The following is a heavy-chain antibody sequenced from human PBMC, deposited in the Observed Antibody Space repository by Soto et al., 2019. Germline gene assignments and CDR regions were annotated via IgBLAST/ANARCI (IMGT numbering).Heavy chain of an antibody. CDR1: GGSISSYY. V-gene: IGHV4-59*01. Sequence: SETLSLTCTVSGGSISSYYWSWIRQPPGKGLEWIGYIYYSGSTNYNPSLKSRVTISVDTSKNQFSLKLSSVTAADTAVYYCARAAGYYYDSSGYYYIDAFDIWGQGTMVTVSS. J-gene: IGHJ3*02. D-gene: IGHD3-22*01. CDR3: ARAAGYYYDSSGYYYIDAFDI. CDR2: IYYSGST.